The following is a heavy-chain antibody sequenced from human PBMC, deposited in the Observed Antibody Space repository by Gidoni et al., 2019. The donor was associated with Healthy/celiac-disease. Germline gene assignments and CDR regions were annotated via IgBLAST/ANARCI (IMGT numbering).Heavy chain of an antibody. V-gene: IGHV3-53*04. D-gene: IGHD6-19*01. Sequence: EVQLVESGGGLVQPGGSLRLSCAASGFTVSSNYMRWVRQAPGKGLEWVSVIYSGGSTYYADSVKGRFTISRHNSKNTLYLQMNSLRAEDTAVYYCARDRRYSSGWNHYYYYYGMDVWGQGTTVTVSS. CDR3: ARDRRYSSGWNHYYYYYGMDV. J-gene: IGHJ6*02. CDR1: GFTVSSNY. CDR2: IYSGGST.